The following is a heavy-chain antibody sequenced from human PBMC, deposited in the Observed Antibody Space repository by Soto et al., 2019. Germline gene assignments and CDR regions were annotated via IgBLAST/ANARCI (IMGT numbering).Heavy chain of an antibody. CDR1: GFTFSSYW. CDR3: ARDTVRGTY. V-gene: IGHV3-74*01. J-gene: IGHJ4*02. CDR2: ISSDGSST. Sequence: GGSLRLSCAASGFTFSSYWMHWVRQPPGKGLVWVSRISSDGSSTNYADSVKGRFTISRHNSKNTLYLQMNSLRAEDTAVYYCARDTVRGTYWGQGTLVTVSS. D-gene: IGHD4-17*01.